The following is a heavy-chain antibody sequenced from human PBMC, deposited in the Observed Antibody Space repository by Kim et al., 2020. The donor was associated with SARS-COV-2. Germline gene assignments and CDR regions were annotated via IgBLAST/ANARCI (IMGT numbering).Heavy chain of an antibody. CDR1: RFTFSSYG. J-gene: IGHJ4*02. CDR2: ISYDGSNK. Sequence: GGSLRLSCAASRFTFSSYGMHWVRQAPGKGLEWVSLISYDGSNKYYADSVKGRFTMSRDNSKNTLYLQMNSLRAEDTAVYYCARERDGDFVFDCWGQGSLVTVSS. V-gene: IGHV3-33*05. CDR3: ARERDGDFVFDC. D-gene: IGHD4-17*01.